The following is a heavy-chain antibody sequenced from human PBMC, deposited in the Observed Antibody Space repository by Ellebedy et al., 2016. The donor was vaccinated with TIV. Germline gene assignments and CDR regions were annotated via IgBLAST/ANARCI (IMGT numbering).Heavy chain of an antibody. CDR3: ARGPITMVRGVITHYYYYGMDV. V-gene: IGHV4-61*01. CDR2: IYYSGST. D-gene: IGHD3-10*01. Sequence: SETLSLTXTVPGGSFSSVSYYWSWIRQPPGKGLEWIGYIYYSGSTNYNPSLKSRVTISVDTSKNQFSLKLSSVTAADTAVYYCARGPITMVRGVITHYYYYGMDVWGQGTTVTVSS. J-gene: IGHJ6*02. CDR1: GGSFSSVSYY.